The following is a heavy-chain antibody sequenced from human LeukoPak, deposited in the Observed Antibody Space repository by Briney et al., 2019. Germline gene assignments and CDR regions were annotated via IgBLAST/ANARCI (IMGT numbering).Heavy chain of an antibody. J-gene: IGHJ5*02. CDR3: AKDVDESVAGNNWFDP. CDR2: INWNSDTR. D-gene: IGHD6-19*01. Sequence: GGPLRLSFPASGFTFDDFALPWVRQAPGKGLEWVSGINWNSDTRAYADSVKGRFTISRDNAKNFVYLQMSSLRAEDTAFYYCAKDVDESVAGNNWFDPWGQGTLVTVSS. CDR1: GFTFDDFA. V-gene: IGHV3-9*01.